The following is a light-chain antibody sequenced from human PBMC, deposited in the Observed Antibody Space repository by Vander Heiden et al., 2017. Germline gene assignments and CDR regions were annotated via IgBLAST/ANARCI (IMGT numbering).Light chain of an antibody. J-gene: IGLJ2*01. CDR2: KAT. V-gene: IGLV3-25*03. CDR1: ALPKQY. CDR3: QSADSSGSYVV. Sequence: SHELTQPPSASMSPGQTARITCSGDALPKQYAYWYQQKPGQAPVLVIYKATERPSGIPERFSGSSSGTTVTLTISGVQAEDEADYYCQSADSSGSYVVFGGGTKVTVL.